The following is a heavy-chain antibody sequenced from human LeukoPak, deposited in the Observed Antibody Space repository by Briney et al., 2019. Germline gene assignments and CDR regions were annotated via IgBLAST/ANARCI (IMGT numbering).Heavy chain of an antibody. V-gene: IGHV3-74*01. Sequence: RGSLRLSCAASGFTFSSDWMHWVRQAQGKGLLWVSRINSDGSSTSYADSVKGRFTISRDNAKNTLYLEMNSLRAEDTAVYYCARDFTSSGWLLSGAFDIWGQGTMVTVSS. CDR3: ARDFTSSGWLLSGAFDI. CDR1: GFTFSSDW. J-gene: IGHJ3*02. CDR2: INSDGSST. D-gene: IGHD6-19*01.